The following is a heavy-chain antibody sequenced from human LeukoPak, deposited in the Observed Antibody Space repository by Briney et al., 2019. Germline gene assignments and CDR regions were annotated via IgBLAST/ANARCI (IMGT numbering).Heavy chain of an antibody. CDR2: FSTSNPHT. CDR3: ARDRFLWGLGNWFDL. J-gene: IGHJ5*02. V-gene: IGHV1-18*01. CDR1: GYTFTNYG. D-gene: IGHD3-3*01. Sequence: ASVKVSCKTSGYTFTNYGISWVRQAPGQGLEWMGWFSTSNPHTNYAPKFRGRVIMTIDTSTTTAYLEMRSLTSDDTAVYYCARDRFLWGLGNWFDLWGQGTLVTVTS.